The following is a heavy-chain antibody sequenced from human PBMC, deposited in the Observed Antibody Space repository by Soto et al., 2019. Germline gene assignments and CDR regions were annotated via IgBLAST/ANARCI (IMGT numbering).Heavy chain of an antibody. CDR3: ARVDYDFWSGSSPPTYAMNV. V-gene: IGHV4-59*11. Sequence: PSETLALTCTVSGTSINTHYWSWIRQPPGKGLEWIGYVFHTGTTDYNPFLKSRVTISVDTSKNQFFLRLTSVTAADTAVYYCARVDYDFWSGSSPPTYAMNVCGPGPTLTLS. CDR1: GTSINTHY. J-gene: IGHJ6*02. D-gene: IGHD3-3*01. CDR2: VFHTGTT.